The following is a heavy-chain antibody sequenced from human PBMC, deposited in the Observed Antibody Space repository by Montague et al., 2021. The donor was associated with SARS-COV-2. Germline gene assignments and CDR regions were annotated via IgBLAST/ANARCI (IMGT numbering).Heavy chain of an antibody. D-gene: IGHD4-11*01. J-gene: IGHJ6*02. CDR2: IDWDDDK. CDR1: GFSLSTSGMC. Sequence: PALVKPTQTLTLTCTFSGFSLSTSGMCVSWIRQPPGKALEWLALIDWDDDKYYSTSLKTRLTISKDTSKNQVFLTMTNMDPVDTATYYCARVTTVTYPYYYYDGMDVWGQGTTVTVSS. CDR3: ARVTTVTYPYYYYDGMDV. V-gene: IGHV2-70*01.